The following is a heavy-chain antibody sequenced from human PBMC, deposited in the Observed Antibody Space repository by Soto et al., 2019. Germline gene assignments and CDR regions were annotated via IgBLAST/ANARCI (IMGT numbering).Heavy chain of an antibody. CDR1: GFTFSSYA. D-gene: IGHD2-15*01. Sequence: GGSLRLSCAASGFTFSSYAMSWVRQAPGKGLEWVSAISGSGGSTYYADSVKGRFTISGDNSKNTLYLQMNSLRAEDTAVYYCAKVCDSSNYFDYWGQGTLVTVSS. V-gene: IGHV3-23*01. CDR3: AKVCDSSNYFDY. J-gene: IGHJ4*02. CDR2: ISGSGGST.